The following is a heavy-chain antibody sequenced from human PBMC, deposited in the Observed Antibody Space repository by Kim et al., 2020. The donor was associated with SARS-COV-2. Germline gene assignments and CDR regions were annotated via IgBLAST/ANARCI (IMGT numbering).Heavy chain of an antibody. J-gene: IGHJ4*02. CDR1: GFTFSSYG. Sequence: GGSLRLSCAASGFTFSSYGMHWVRQAPGKGLEWVAVISYDGSNKYYADSVKGRFTISRDNSKNTLYLQMNSLRAEDTAVYYCAKVFIAVAGKGAVDYWGQGTLVTVSS. CDR3: AKVFIAVAGKGAVDY. V-gene: IGHV3-30*18. D-gene: IGHD6-19*01. CDR2: ISYDGSNK.